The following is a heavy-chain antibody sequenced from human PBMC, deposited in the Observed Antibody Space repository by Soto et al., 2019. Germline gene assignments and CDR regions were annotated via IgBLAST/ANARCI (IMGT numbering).Heavy chain of an antibody. CDR1: GFSFRNFG. CDR2: IWYDGSNK. D-gene: IGHD4-17*01. J-gene: IGHJ4*02. CDR3: ARAGGTTVTGLWHFDS. V-gene: IGHV3-33*01. Sequence: PGGSLRLSCGASGFSFRNFGMHWVRQAPGKGLEWVAIIWYDGSNKYYADSVKGRFTISRDNSKKTLYLEMNSLRAEDTAVYYCARAGGTTVTGLWHFDSWGQGTLVTVS.